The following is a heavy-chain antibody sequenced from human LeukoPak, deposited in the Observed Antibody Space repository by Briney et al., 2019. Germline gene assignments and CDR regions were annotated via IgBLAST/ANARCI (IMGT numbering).Heavy chain of an antibody. V-gene: IGHV3-74*01. CDR1: GFPFSSYW. D-gene: IGHD5-12*01. CDR3: ARGPSGYHNT. Sequence: GGSLRLSCAASGFPFSSYWMHWVRQAPGKGLVWVSDINKDGSMTHYTDSVKGRFTISRDNSKNTLYLQMNRLRAEDTAVYYCARGPSGYHNTGGQGTLVTVSS. CDR2: INKDGSMT. J-gene: IGHJ4*02.